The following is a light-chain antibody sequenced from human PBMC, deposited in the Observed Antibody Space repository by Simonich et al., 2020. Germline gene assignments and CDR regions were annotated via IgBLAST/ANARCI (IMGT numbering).Light chain of an antibody. CDR3: AAWDDSLSGWV. CDR2: RNT. V-gene: IGLV1-47*01. Sequence: QSVLTQPPSASGTPGQRVTISCSGNSSNLGSNYVYWYQQLPGTAPKLLIYRNTPRPSGVPDRFSGSKSGTSASLAISGLRSEDEADYYCAAWDDSLSGWVFGGGTKLTVL. CDR1: SSNLGSNY. J-gene: IGLJ3*02.